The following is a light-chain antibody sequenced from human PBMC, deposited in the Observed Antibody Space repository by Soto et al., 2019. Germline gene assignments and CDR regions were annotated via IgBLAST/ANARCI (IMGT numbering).Light chain of an antibody. V-gene: IGLV1-51*01. CDR1: NSNIGTNY. J-gene: IGLJ1*01. CDR3: GTWDSSLSAYV. Sequence: QSVLTQPPSASATPGQRVTISCSGSNSNIGTNYVSWYQQLPGTAPKLLIYDDNKRPSGIPDRFSGSKSGTSATLGITGLQTGDEADYYCGTWDSSLSAYVFGTGTKVTVL. CDR2: DDN.